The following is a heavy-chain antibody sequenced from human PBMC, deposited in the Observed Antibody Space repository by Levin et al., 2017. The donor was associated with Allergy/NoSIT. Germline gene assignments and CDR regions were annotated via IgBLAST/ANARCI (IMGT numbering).Heavy chain of an antibody. CDR1: GFTFSSNW. CDR3: ARGGCSRTSCLDY. Sequence: LTGGSLRLSCAASGFTFSSNWMHWVRQAPGKGLVWVSQINSDGSNTNYADSVKGRFTISRDNAKNTLYLQMNSLRAEDTAVYYCARGGCSRTSCLDYWGQGTLVTVSS. V-gene: IGHV3-74*01. D-gene: IGHD2-2*01. J-gene: IGHJ4*02. CDR2: INSDGSNT.